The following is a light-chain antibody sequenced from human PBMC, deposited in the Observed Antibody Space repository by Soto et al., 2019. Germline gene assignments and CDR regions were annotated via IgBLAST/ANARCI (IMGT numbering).Light chain of an antibody. V-gene: IGLV2-11*01. CDR2: DVS. J-gene: IGLJ1*01. Sequence: QSALTQPRSVSGSPGQSVAISCTGTSSDVGGYNYVSWYQQHPGKAPKLMIYDVSKRPSGVPDRFSGSKSGNTASLTISGLQAEDAADYYCCSYAGSNTYVFGTGTKVTVL. CDR3: CSYAGSNTYV. CDR1: SSDVGGYNY.